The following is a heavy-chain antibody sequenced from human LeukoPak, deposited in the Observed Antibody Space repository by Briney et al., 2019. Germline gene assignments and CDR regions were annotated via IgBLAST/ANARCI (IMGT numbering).Heavy chain of an antibody. CDR1: GFTFSSYV. D-gene: IGHD3-22*01. CDR2: IWYDGTNK. J-gene: IGHJ4*02. V-gene: IGHV3-33*01. CDR3: ARDYYDSSGYYKTFDY. Sequence: RGSLRLSCAAYGFTFSSYVMHWVRQPPGKGLERVAVIWYDGTNKYYADSVKGRFTISRDNSKNTLYLQMNSLRAEDTAVYYCARDYYDSSGYYKTFDYWGQGTVVTVSS.